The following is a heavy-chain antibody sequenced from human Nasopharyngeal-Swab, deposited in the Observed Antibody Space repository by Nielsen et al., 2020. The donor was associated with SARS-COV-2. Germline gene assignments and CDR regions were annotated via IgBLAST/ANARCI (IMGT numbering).Heavy chain of an antibody. Sequence: SETLSLTCTVSGGSISSYYWSWIRQPPGKGLEWIGYIYYSGRTNYNPSLKSRVTISVDTSKNQFSLKLSSVTAADTAVYYCARLEYYFDYWGQGTLVTVSS. J-gene: IGHJ4*02. CDR2: IYYSGRT. CDR3: ARLEYYFDY. V-gene: IGHV4-59*08. CDR1: GGSISSYY.